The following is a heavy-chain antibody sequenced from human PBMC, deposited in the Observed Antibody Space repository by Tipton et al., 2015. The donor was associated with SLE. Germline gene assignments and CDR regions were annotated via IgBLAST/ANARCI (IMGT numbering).Heavy chain of an antibody. V-gene: IGHV4-39*07. D-gene: IGHD6-13*01. CDR2: INHSGST. J-gene: IGHJ4*02. CDR3: ARYSSSWVDY. Sequence: TLSLTCTVSGGSISSSSYYWSWIRQPPGKGLEWIGEINHSGSTNYNPSLKSRVTISVDTSKNQFSLKLSSVTAADTAVYYCARYSSSWVDYWGQGTLVTVSS. CDR1: GGSISSSSYY.